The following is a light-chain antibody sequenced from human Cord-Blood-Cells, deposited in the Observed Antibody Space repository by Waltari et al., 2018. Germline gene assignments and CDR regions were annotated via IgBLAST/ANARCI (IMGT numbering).Light chain of an antibody. V-gene: IGLV2-14*01. CDR3: SSYTSSSTQV. Sequence: QSALTQPASVSGSPGQSITLSCTGTSSDVGGYNYVSWYQQHPGKAPKLMIYEVSKRPSGVSNRFPGSKSGNTASLTISGLQAEDEADYYCSSYTSSSTQVFGGGTKLTVL. CDR1: SSDVGGYNY. CDR2: EVS. J-gene: IGLJ3*02.